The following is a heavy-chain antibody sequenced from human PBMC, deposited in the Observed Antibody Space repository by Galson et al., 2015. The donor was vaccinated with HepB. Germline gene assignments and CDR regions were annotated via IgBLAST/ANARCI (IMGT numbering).Heavy chain of an antibody. Sequence: SLRLSCAASGFTFSSYSMNWVRQAPGKGLEWVSSISSSSSYIYYADSVKGRFTISRDNAKNSLYLQMNSLRAEDTAVYYCARERYSYGFSAFDVWGQGTMVTVSS. CDR2: ISSSSSYI. CDR3: ARERYSYGFSAFDV. J-gene: IGHJ3*01. CDR1: GFTFSSYS. V-gene: IGHV3-21*01. D-gene: IGHD5-18*01.